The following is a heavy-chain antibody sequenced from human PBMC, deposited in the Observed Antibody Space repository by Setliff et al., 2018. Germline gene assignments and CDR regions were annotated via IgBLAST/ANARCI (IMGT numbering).Heavy chain of an antibody. J-gene: IGHJ3*02. CDR3: VKTHWDTWIRGAFDI. V-gene: IGHV3-66*02. CDR2: IYTDGST. Sequence: PGGSLRLSCAASGFTVSSKYMSWVRQAPGKGLEWVSVIYTDGSTYYADSVKGRFTISRDNSRNTLYLQMSSLRAEDTAVYYCVKTHWDTWIRGAFDIWGQGTMVTVSS. CDR1: GFTVSSKY. D-gene: IGHD3-10*01.